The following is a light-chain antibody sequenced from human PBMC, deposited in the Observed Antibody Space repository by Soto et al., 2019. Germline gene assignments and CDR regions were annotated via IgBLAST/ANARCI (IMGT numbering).Light chain of an antibody. CDR2: WAS. V-gene: IGKV4-1*01. J-gene: IGKJ4*01. CDR3: QQYYSTPLT. Sequence: DLVMTRSPDSLAVSLGERATINCKSSQSVLYSSNNKNYLAWYQQKPGQPPKLLIYWASTRESGVPDRFSGSGSGTDFTLTISSLQAEDVAVYYCQQYYSTPLTFGGGTKVDIK. CDR1: QSVLYSSNNKNY.